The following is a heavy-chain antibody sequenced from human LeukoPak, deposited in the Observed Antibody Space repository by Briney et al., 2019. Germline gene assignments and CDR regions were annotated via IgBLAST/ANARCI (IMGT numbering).Heavy chain of an antibody. D-gene: IGHD3-22*01. CDR3: ARVSAYYYDSSGYYIDY. J-gene: IGHJ4*02. CDR2: INPNSGGT. CDR1: GYTFTGYY. V-gene: IGHV1-2*02. Sequence: ASVKVSCKVSGYTFTGYYMHWVRQAPGQGLEWMGWINPNSGGTNYAQKFQCRVTMTRDTSISTAYMELSRLRSDDTAVYYCARVSAYYYDSSGYYIDYWGQGTLVTVSS.